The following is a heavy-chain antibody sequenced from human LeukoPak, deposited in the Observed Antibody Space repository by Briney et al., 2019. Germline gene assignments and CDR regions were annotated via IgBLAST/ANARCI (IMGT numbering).Heavy chain of an antibody. V-gene: IGHV1-18*01. CDR3: ARDLTYYYDSSGYYFRYY. CDR1: GYTFTRYG. J-gene: IGHJ4*02. CDR2: ISAYNGNT. D-gene: IGHD3-22*01. Sequence: ASVKVSSQDCGYTFTRYGISWVRQAPGQGLDWLVWISAYNGNTNYAQMLQGRVTISTDTSTSTAYMDLRSLRSDDTAVYYCARDLTYYYDSSGYYFRYYWGQGTLVTVSS.